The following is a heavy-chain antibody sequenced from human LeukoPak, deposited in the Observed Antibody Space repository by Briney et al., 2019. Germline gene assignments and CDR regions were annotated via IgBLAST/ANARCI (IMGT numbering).Heavy chain of an antibody. CDR2: ISSSSSTI. J-gene: IGHJ4*02. Sequence: PGGSLRLSCAASGFTFSSYAMSWVRQAPGKGLEWVSYISSSSSTIYYADSVKGRFTISRDNAKNSLYLQMNSLRAEDTAVYYCARGPLQVETGTRPYYFDYWGQGTLVTVSS. CDR1: GFTFSSYA. V-gene: IGHV3-48*01. D-gene: IGHD1-1*01. CDR3: ARGPLQVETGTRPYYFDY.